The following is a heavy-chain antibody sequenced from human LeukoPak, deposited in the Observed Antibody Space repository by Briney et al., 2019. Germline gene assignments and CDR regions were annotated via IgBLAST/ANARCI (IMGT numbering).Heavy chain of an antibody. CDR2: IYYSGST. D-gene: IGHD6-13*01. CDR3: ARVLGYSSSFDAFDI. CDR1: GGSISSSSYY. V-gene: IGHV4-39*07. J-gene: IGHJ3*02. Sequence: SETLSLTCTVSGGSISSSSYYWGWIRQPPGKGLEWIGSIYYSGSTYYNPSLKSRVTISVDTSKNQFSLKLSSVTAADTAVYYSARVLGYSSSFDAFDIWGQGTMVTVSS.